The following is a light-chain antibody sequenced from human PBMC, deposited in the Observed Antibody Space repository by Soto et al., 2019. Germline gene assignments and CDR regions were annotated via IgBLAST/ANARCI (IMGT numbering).Light chain of an antibody. CDR2: GAS. Sequence: EIVMTQSPATLSVSPGERATLSCWASQSVSNNLAWYQQKPGQAPRLLLYGASTRATGIPARFSGSGSGTDFTLTINSLQSEDFAVYYCQQYNNWPYTFGQGTKLEIK. CDR1: QSVSNN. V-gene: IGKV3-15*01. CDR3: QQYNNWPYT. J-gene: IGKJ2*01.